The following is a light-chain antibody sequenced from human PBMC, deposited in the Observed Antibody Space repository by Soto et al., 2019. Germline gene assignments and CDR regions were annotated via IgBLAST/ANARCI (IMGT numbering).Light chain of an antibody. CDR2: DGN. CDR1: SSNIGGNS. Sequence: QSVLTQPPSVSAAPGQKVTISCSGSSSNIGGNSVSWYQQLPGTAPKLLIYDGNKRPSGIPDRFSGPKSGTSATLGITGFQTGDEADYYCGSWDSSLSAYVFGTGTKV. V-gene: IGLV1-51*01. J-gene: IGLJ1*01. CDR3: GSWDSSLSAYV.